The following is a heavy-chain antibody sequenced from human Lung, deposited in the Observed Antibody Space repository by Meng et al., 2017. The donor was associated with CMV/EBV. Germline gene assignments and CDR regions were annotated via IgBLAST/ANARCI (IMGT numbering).Heavy chain of an antibody. CDR1: GGSISRGDYY. CDR3: ARVLHQDHFDY. J-gene: IGHJ4*02. Sequence: LSXIVSGGSISRGDYYWSWIRQTPGKGLEWIGYIYYSGSTYYNPSLKSRVTISVDTSKNQFSLKLRSVTAADTAVYYCARVLHQDHFDYWGQGTLVTVSS. V-gene: IGHV4-30-4*08. CDR2: IYYSGST.